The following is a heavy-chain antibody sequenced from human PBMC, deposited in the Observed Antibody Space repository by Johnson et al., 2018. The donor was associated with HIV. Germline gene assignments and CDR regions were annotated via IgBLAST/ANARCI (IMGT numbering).Heavy chain of an antibody. V-gene: IGHV3-7*03. J-gene: IGHJ3*01. CDR1: GFTFSNYA. CDR3: ARDGVYSCPNDAFDL. CDR2: IKEDGNEE. Sequence: VQLVESGGGLAKPAWSPRLSCAASGFTFSNYAMHWVRQAPGKGLEWLANIKEDGNEEYYLDSLKGRFTISRDNAKNSLYLQMDNLRTEDTAVYYCARDGVYSCPNDAFDLLRHWTIIIVSS. D-gene: IGHD2-15*01.